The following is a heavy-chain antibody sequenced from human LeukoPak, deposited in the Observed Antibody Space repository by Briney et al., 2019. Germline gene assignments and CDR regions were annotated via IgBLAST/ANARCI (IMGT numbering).Heavy chain of an antibody. D-gene: IGHD1-26*01. V-gene: IGHV5-51*01. J-gene: IGHJ5*02. CDR2: VYPGDSDT. Sequence: GGSLKISFKGSGYRFTTYWIAWVRQVPGKGLEWMGIVYPGDSDTRYSPSFQGQVTISADKSISTAYLQWSSLKASDTALYYCARQGAIGGSYRNWFYRWGQGTLVTVSS. CDR3: ARQGAIGGSYRNWFYR. CDR1: GYRFTTYW.